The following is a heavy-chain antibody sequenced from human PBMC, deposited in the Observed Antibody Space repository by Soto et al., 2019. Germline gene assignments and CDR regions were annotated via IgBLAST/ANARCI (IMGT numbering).Heavy chain of an antibody. D-gene: IGHD3-22*01. J-gene: IGHJ2*01. CDR3: ARDTYSDSSGYYLYWYFDL. CDR2: ISYDGSNK. CDR1: RFTFSSYP. V-gene: IGHV3-30-3*01. Sequence: QVQLVESGGGVVQPGRSLRLSCAASRFTFSSYPMHWVRQAPGKGLEWVAVISYDGSNKYYADSVKGRFTISRDNSKNTLLLQMNSLRDEDTAVYYCARDTYSDSSGYYLYWYFDLWGRGTLVTVSS.